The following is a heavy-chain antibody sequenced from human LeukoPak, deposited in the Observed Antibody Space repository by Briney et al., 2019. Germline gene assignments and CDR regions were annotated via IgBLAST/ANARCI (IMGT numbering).Heavy chain of an antibody. CDR2: INPSGGST. CDR3: ARSSSWYDHTPLFDY. V-gene: IGHV1-46*01. J-gene: IGHJ4*02. D-gene: IGHD6-13*01. CDR1: GYTFTSYY. Sequence: ASVKVSCKASGYTFTSYYMHWVRQAPGQGLEWMGIINPSGGSTSYAQKFQGRVTMTRNTSISTAYMELSSLRSEDTAVYYCARSSSWYDHTPLFDYWGQGTLVTVSS.